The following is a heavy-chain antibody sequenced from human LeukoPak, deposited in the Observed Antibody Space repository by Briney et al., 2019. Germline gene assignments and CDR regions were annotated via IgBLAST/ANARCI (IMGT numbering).Heavy chain of an antibody. D-gene: IGHD2-2*02. CDR2: ISAYNGNT. J-gene: IGHJ6*02. CDR3: ARAPGYCSSTSCYTDYYYGMDV. Sequence: ASVKVSCKASGYTFTSYGISWVRQAPGQGLEWMGWISAYNGNTNYAQKLQGRVTMTTDTSTSKAYMELRSLRSDDTAVYYCARAPGYCSSTSCYTDYYYGMDVWGQGTTVTVSS. V-gene: IGHV1-18*01. CDR1: GYTFTSYG.